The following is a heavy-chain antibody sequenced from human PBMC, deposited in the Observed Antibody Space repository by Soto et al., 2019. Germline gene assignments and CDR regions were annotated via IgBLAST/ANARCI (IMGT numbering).Heavy chain of an antibody. Sequence: EVQLVESGGGLVQPGGSLRLSCAASGFTFRSYWMHWVRQAPGKGLVWVSRINSDGSSTNYADSVKGRFTISRDNAKNTLYLQMNSLRAEDTAVYYCARGVSALNDAFDIWGHGTMVTVSS. CDR1: GFTFRSYW. J-gene: IGHJ3*02. V-gene: IGHV3-74*01. D-gene: IGHD6-25*01. CDR2: INSDGSST. CDR3: ARGVSALNDAFDI.